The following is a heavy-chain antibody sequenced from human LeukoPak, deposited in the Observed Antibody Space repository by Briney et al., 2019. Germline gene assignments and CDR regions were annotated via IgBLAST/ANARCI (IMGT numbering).Heavy chain of an antibody. V-gene: IGHV3-69-1*02. J-gene: IGHJ3*02. Sequence: GGSLRLSCAASGFSFSTSAMTWVRQAPGKGLEWVSYISSSSTIYYADSVKGRFTISRDIAKTSLYLQMNSLRAEDTAIYYCARDMEPDAFDIWGQGTMVTVSS. CDR2: ISSSSTI. CDR1: GFSFSTSA. D-gene: IGHD1-1*01. CDR3: ARDMEPDAFDI.